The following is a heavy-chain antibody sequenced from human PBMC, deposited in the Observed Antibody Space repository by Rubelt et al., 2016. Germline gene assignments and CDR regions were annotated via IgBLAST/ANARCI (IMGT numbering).Heavy chain of an antibody. Sequence: GWIRQPPGKGLEWIGSIYYSGSTYYNPSLKSRVTISVDTSKNQFSLKLSSVTAADTAVYYCARLYYYDSSGYYYFDYWGQGTLVTVSS. CDR3: ARLYYYDSSGYYYFDY. V-gene: IGHV4-39*01. CDR2: IYYSGST. J-gene: IGHJ4*02. D-gene: IGHD3-22*01.